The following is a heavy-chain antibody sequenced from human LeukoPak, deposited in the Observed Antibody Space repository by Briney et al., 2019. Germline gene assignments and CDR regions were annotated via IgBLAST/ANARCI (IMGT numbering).Heavy chain of an antibody. CDR1: GFTFSSYG. J-gene: IGHJ4*02. V-gene: IGHV3-33*01. CDR3: ATYYDFWSGRNPDY. D-gene: IGHD3-3*01. CDR2: IWYDGSNK. Sequence: HAGGSLRLSCAASGFTFSSYGMHWVRQAPGKGLEWVAVIWYDGSNKYYADSVKGRFTISRDNSKNTLYLQMNSLRAEDTAVYYCATYYDFWSGRNPDYWGQGTLVTVSS.